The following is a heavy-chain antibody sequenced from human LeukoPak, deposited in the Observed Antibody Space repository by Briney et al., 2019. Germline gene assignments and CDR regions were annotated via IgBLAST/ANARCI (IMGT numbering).Heavy chain of an antibody. V-gene: IGHV4-39*01. D-gene: IGHD2-8*01. Sequence: SETLSLTCTVSGGSISSSSYYWGWIRQTPGKGLEWIGSIYYSGSTYYNPSLKSRVTISVDTSKNQFSLKLSSVTAADTAVYYCARSRGIVHGFDYWGQGTLVTVSS. CDR1: GGSISSSSYY. CDR2: IYYSGST. CDR3: ARSRGIVHGFDY. J-gene: IGHJ4*02.